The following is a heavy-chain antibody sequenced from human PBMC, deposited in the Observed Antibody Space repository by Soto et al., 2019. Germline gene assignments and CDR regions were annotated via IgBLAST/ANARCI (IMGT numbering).Heavy chain of an antibody. CDR2: ISSSGSTI. V-gene: IGHV3-48*03. J-gene: IGHJ4*02. D-gene: IGHD2-8*01. Sequence: PGGSLRLSCAASGFTFSPYEMSWVRQAPGKGLEWISYISSSGSTIHYADSVKGRFGISRDNAKKSLFLQMNSLRAEDTAVYYCVREAPCSNGVCQFDYWGRGTLVTVSS. CDR1: GFTFSPYE. CDR3: VREAPCSNGVCQFDY.